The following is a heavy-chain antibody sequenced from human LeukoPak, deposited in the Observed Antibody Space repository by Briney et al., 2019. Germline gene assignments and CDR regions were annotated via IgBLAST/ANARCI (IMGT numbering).Heavy chain of an antibody. Sequence: SETLSLTCTVSGGSISSYYWSWIRQPAGKGLEWIGRIYTSGSTNYNPSLKSRVTMSVDTSKNQFSLKLSSVTAAGTAVYYCARDINYYDSRSPYYFDYRGQGTLVTVSS. V-gene: IGHV4-4*07. CDR3: ARDINYYDSRSPYYFDY. D-gene: IGHD3-22*01. CDR1: GGSISSYY. CDR2: IYTSGST. J-gene: IGHJ4*02.